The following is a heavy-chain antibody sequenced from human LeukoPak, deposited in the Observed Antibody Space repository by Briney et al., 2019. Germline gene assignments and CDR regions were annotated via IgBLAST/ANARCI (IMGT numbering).Heavy chain of an antibody. CDR2: INSDGGEG. CDR1: GFTFSGFW. J-gene: IGHJ5*02. CDR3: ARDFRAAFDP. V-gene: IGHV3-7*01. Sequence: GGSLRLSCAVSGFTFSGFWMSWSRQAPGKGLEWVASINSDGGEGYYADVVKGRFTISRDNSKNTLYLQMNSPRAEDTAVYYCARDFRAAFDPWGQGTLVTVSS. D-gene: IGHD3-10*01.